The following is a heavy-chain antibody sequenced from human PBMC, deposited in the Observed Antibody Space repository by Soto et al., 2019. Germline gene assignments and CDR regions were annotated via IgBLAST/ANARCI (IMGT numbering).Heavy chain of an antibody. CDR2: IYATGTT. V-gene: IGHV4-4*07. CDR3: VRDGTKTLRDWLDP. CDR1: GASISGFY. D-gene: IGHD1-1*01. Sequence: ETLSLTCTVSGASISGFYWSWIRKSAGKGLEWIGRIYATGTTDYNPSLKSRVMMSVDTSKKQFSLKLRSVTAADTAVYYCVRDGTKTLRDWLDPWGQGISVTVSS. J-gene: IGHJ5*02.